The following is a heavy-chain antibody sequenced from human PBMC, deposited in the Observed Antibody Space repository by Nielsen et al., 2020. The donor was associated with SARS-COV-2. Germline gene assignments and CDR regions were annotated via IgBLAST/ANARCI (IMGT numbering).Heavy chain of an antibody. CDR3: TRVNPTSGSWFDAFDI. D-gene: IGHD5-12*01. J-gene: IGHJ3*02. CDR2: IRSKANDYAT. CDR1: GFTFSDFS. Sequence: GGSLRLSCAASGFTFSDFSMHWVRQASGKGLEWLGRIRSKANDYATEYPASVKGRFIISRDDSKNTAYLLMNGLKIDDTAVYYCTRVNPTSGSWFDAFDIWGQGTLVTVSS. V-gene: IGHV3-73*01.